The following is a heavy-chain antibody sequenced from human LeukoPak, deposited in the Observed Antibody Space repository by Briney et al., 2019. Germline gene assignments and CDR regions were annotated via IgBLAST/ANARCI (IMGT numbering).Heavy chain of an antibody. CDR3: ARRYCSGGTCYYFDY. V-gene: IGHV5-51*01. J-gene: IGHJ4*02. D-gene: IGHD2-15*01. CDR2: INPGDSDT. Sequence: GESLKISCKGSGYSFTSHWIGWVRQMSGKRLGRMGIINPGDSDTRYSPSFQGQVTISADKSISTAYLQWSSLKASDTAMYYCARRYCSGGTCYYFDYWGQGTLVTVSS. CDR1: GYSFTSHW.